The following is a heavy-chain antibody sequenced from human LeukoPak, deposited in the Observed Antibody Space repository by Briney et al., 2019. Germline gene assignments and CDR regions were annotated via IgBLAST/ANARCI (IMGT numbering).Heavy chain of an antibody. D-gene: IGHD3-3*01. CDR3: AKIGRSYDFWTGYYEEEVDYMDV. CDR1: GFTFSSYG. V-gene: IGHV3-23*01. CDR2: ISDSGVGT. Sequence: GGSLRLSCAASGFTFSSYGMSWVRQAPGKGLEWVSGISDSGVGTKHADSVKGRFTISRDNSKNTLYLQMNSLRAEDTAVYYCAKIGRSYDFWTGYYEEEVDYMDVWGQGTLVTVSS. J-gene: IGHJ4*02.